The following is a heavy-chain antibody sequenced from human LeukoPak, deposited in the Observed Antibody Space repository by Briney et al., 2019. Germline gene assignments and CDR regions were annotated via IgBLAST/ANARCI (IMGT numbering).Heavy chain of an antibody. Sequence: ASVKVSCKASSYSFTRYGISWVRQAPGQGLEWMGWISGYNGNTNYAQKFLGRVSMTADTSTSTAYMELRSLTSDDTAVYYCARSGRGTYYYFNLWGLGTLVTVSS. CDR1: SYSFTRYG. CDR3: ARSGRGTYYYFNL. V-gene: IGHV1-18*01. D-gene: IGHD5-12*01. CDR2: ISGYNGNT. J-gene: IGHJ4*02.